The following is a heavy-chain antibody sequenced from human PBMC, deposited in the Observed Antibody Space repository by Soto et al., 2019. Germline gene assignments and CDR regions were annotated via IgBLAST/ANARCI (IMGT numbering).Heavy chain of an antibody. Sequence: HPGGSLRLSCAASGFTFSSYGMHWVRQAPGKGLEWVAVIWYDGSNKYYADSVKGRFTISRDNSKNTLYLQMNSLRAEDTAVYYCARDLKPGVRGVIENVLILSPDLGYYYYGMDVWGQGTTVTVSS. CDR1: GFTFSSYG. D-gene: IGHD3-10*01. CDR3: ARDLKPGVRGVIENVLILSPDLGYYYYGMDV. CDR2: IWYDGSNK. V-gene: IGHV3-33*01. J-gene: IGHJ6*02.